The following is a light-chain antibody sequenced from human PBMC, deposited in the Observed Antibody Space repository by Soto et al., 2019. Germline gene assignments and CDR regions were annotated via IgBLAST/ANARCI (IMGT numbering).Light chain of an antibody. CDR2: DAN. CDR1: SSDVGGYNY. Sequence: QSVLTQPASVSGSPEQSITISCAGTSSDVGGYNYVSWYQQHPGKGPKLIIYDANNRPSGVSDRFSGSKSGNTASLTISGLQIEDEADYYCFSYRTGGTYVSATGTKVTVL. CDR3: FSYRTGGTYV. V-gene: IGLV2-14*03. J-gene: IGLJ1*01.